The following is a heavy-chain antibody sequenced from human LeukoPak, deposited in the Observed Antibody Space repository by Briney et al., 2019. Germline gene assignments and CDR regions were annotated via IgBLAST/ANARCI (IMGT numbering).Heavy chain of an antibody. V-gene: IGHV4-34*01. CDR2: INHSGST. J-gene: IGHJ4*02. CDR3: AGGDSASYYDFWSGYLPFDY. D-gene: IGHD3-3*01. CDR1: GGSFSGYY. Sequence: PSETLSLTCAVYGGSFSGYYWSWIRQPPGKGLEWIGEINHSGSTNYNPSLKSRVTISVDTSKNQFSLKLSSVTAADTAVYYCAGGDSASYYDFWSGYLPFDYWGQGTLVTVSS.